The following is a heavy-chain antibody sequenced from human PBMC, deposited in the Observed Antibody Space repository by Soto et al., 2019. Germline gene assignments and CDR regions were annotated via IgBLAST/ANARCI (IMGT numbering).Heavy chain of an antibody. CDR1: GDSVSSGSHH. CDR3: ARDLVAIGGRVYAFDL. D-gene: IGHD2-21*01. CDR2: IYFTGRT. V-gene: IGHV4-61*03. J-gene: IGHJ3*01. Sequence: QVQLQESGPGLVRPSETLSLTCTVAGDSVSSGSHHWNWIRQAPGKGLEWIGSIYFTGRTNHNPSLKRRVTISADTSKNHLSLNLTSVTAADAAVYYCARDLVAIGGRVYAFDLWGQGTMVTVSS.